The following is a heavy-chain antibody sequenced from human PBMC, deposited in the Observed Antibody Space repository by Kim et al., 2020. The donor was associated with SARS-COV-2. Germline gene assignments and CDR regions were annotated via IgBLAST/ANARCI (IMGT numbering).Heavy chain of an antibody. CDR1: GDSVSSGIYY. CDR2: AYYSGYT. V-gene: IGHV4-61*01. CDR3: ARGTDYGLDY. J-gene: IGHJ4*02. D-gene: IGHD3-16*01. Sequence: SETLSLTCTVSGDSVSSGIYYWTWIRQPPGKALEWISYAYYSGYTKYNPSLKSRVTSSVDTSKNQFSLKVTSVNAADTAIYYCARGTDYGLDYWGQGTLV.